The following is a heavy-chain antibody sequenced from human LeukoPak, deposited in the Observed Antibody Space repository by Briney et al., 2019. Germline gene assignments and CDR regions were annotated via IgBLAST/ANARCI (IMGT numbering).Heavy chain of an antibody. D-gene: IGHD3-3*01. J-gene: IGHJ3*02. CDR3: ARDFWSGYYTLGGAFDI. CDR2: INHSGST. CDR1: GGSFSGYY. V-gene: IGHV4-34*01. Sequence: LETLSLTCAVYGGSFSGYYWSWIRQPPGKGLEWIGEINHSGSTNYNPSLTSRVTISVDTSTNQFSLKLSSVTAADTAVYYCARDFWSGYYTLGGAFDIWGQGTMVTVSS.